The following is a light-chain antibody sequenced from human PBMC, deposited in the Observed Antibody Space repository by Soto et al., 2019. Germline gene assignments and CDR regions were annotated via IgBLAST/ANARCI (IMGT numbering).Light chain of an antibody. V-gene: IGKV3-11*01. J-gene: IGKJ4*01. CDR2: DAS. CDR1: QSVSSY. CDR3: QQRSNWPST. Sequence: EIVLTQSPATLSLSPRERATLSCRASQSVSSYLAWYQQKPGQAPRLLMYDASNRATGIPARFSGSGSGTDFTLTISSLEPEDFAVYYCQQRSNWPSTFGGGTKVEIK.